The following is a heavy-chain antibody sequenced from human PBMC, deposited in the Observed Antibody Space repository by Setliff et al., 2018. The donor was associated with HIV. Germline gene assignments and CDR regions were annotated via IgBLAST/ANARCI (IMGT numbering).Heavy chain of an antibody. CDR3: ARYTSKVDWFDP. CDR1: GDSITNDDYY. V-gene: IGHV4-39*01. CDR2: IHYNGRT. D-gene: IGHD2-2*02. J-gene: IGHJ5*02. Sequence: PSATLSLTCTVSGDSITNDDYYWGWIRQPPGKGLEWIAIIHYNGRTYYDPSLKSRVTIFVDTFKTQFYLKLSSVTASDTAVYYCARYTSKVDWFDPWGQGTLVTSPQ.